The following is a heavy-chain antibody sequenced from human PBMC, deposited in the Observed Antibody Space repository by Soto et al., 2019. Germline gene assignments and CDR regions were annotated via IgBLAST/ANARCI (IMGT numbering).Heavy chain of an antibody. CDR2: ISSSSSYI. CDR3: ARDLVITTKGHYMDV. V-gene: IGHV3-21*01. D-gene: IGHD3-22*01. J-gene: IGHJ6*03. CDR1: GFTFSSYS. Sequence: GGSLRLSCAASGFTFSSYSMNWVRQAPGKGLEWVSSISSSSSYIYYADSVKGRFTISRDNAKNSLYLQMNSLRAEDTAVYYCARDLVITTKGHYMDVWGKGTTVTVSS.